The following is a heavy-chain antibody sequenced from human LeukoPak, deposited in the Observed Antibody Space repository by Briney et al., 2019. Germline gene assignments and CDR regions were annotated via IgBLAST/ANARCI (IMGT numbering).Heavy chain of an antibody. V-gene: IGHV3-64*01. D-gene: IGHD1-26*01. CDR1: GFTFSNYA. J-gene: IGHJ4*02. CDR2: IGSNGDST. Sequence: GGSLRLSCAGAGFTFSNYARYWVRQAPGKGLENVAGIGSNGDSTYYANSVKGRFTISRDNSKNTLFLQMGSLRTEDMAVYYCARGNVVGATRPFDYWGQGTLVTVSS. CDR3: ARGNVVGATRPFDY.